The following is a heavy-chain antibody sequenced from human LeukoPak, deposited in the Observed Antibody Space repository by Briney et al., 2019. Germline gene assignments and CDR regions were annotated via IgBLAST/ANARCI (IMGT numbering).Heavy chain of an antibody. Sequence: SETLSLTCTVFGGSISSSSYYWGWIRQPPGKGLEWIGSIYYSGSTYYNPSLKSRVTISVDTSKNQFSLKLSSVTAADTAVYYCARLNGAAVPRPPRWGQGTLVTVSS. CDR2: IYYSGST. J-gene: IGHJ4*02. CDR1: GGSISSSSYY. V-gene: IGHV4-39*01. CDR3: ARLNGAAVPRPPR. D-gene: IGHD6-13*01.